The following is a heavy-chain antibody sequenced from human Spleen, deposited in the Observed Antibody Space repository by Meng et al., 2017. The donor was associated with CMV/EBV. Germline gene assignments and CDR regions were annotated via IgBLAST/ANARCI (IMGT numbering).Heavy chain of an antibody. D-gene: IGHD4-17*01. CDR1: GFTFSRYA. V-gene: IGHV3-30*02. CDR2: IENDGSNK. CDR3: AKANLYDYGDYDY. Sequence: GESLKISCAGSGFTFSRYAMDWVRQGPGKGLEWLTYIENDGSNKYYADSVKGRFTISRDNSKNTLYLQMNSLRAEDTAVYYCAKANLYDYGDYDYWGQGTLVTVSS. J-gene: IGHJ4*02.